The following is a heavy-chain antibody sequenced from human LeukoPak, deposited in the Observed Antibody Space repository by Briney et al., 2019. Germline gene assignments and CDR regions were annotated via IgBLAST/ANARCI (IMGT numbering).Heavy chain of an antibody. CDR1: GYSISSGYY. D-gene: IGHD6-13*01. Sequence: SETLSLTCTVSGYSISSGYYWGWIRQPPGKGLEWIGSIYHSGSTYYNPSLKSRVTISVDTSKNQFSLKLSSVTAADTAVYYCARGPGIAAADLYYYYYYMDVWGKGTTVTVSS. CDR3: ARGPGIAAADLYYYYYYMDV. CDR2: IYHSGST. V-gene: IGHV4-38-2*02. J-gene: IGHJ6*03.